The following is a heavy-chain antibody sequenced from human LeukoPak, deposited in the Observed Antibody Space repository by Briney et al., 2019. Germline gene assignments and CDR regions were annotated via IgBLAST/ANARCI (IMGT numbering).Heavy chain of an antibody. V-gene: IGHV4-59*01. Sequence: SETLSLTCSVSDGSITSYHWSWIRQPPGKGLEWMGYIFYTGRTNYNPSLRSRVTISVDTSKNQFSLKLTSMTAADTAVYYCAGMVRGVHNWFDPWGQGTLVTVSS. CDR3: AGMVRGVHNWFDP. CDR1: DGSITSYH. D-gene: IGHD3-10*01. CDR2: IFYTGRT. J-gene: IGHJ5*02.